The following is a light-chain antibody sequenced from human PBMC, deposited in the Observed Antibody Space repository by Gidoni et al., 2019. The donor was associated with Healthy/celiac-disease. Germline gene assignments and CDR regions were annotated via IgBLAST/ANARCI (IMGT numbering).Light chain of an antibody. J-gene: IGKJ2*01. V-gene: IGKV3-11*01. Sequence: EIMLTQSPATLSLSPGERATLSCRASQSVSSYLAWYQQKPGQAPRLLIYDASNRATGIPARFSGSGSGTDFTLTISSLEPEDFAVYYCQQRSNWTRTFGQGTKLEIK. CDR1: QSVSSY. CDR3: QQRSNWTRT. CDR2: DAS.